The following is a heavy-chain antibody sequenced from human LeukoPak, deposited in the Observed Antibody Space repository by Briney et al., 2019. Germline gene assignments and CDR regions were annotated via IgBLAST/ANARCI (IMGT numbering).Heavy chain of an antibody. D-gene: IGHD3-3*01. CDR2: IYYSGST. Sequence: PSETLSLTCTVSGGSISSGDYYWSWIRQPPGKGLEWIGYIYYSGSTYYNPSLKSRVTISVDTSKNQFSLKLSSVTAADTAVYYCAREIFGVVIAGGPYYYYYMDDWGKGTTVTVSS. CDR3: AREIFGVVIAGGPYYYYYMDD. V-gene: IGHV4-30-4*08. CDR1: GGSISSGDYY. J-gene: IGHJ6*03.